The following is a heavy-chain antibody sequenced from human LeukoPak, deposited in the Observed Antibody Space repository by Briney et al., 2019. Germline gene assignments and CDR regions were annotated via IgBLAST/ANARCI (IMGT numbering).Heavy chain of an antibody. CDR2: ISAYNDNT. D-gene: IGHD5-12*01. J-gene: IGHJ2*01. CDR3: ARSNRACSGYLTGLGGWYFDL. Sequence: ASVKVSCKASGYTFTSYGISWVRQAPGQGLEWMGWISAYNDNTNYAQKLQGRVTMTTDTSTSTAYMELRSLRSDDTAVYYCARSNRACSGYLTGLGGWYFDLWGRGTLVTVSS. CDR1: GYTFTSYG. V-gene: IGHV1-18*01.